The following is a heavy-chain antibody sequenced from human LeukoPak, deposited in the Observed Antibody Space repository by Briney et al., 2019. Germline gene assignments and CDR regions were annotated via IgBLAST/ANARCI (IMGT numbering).Heavy chain of an antibody. CDR2: INNSGST. CDR1: GGSFSGYY. CDR3: ERERKSRLSRGFDP. D-gene: IGHD2-8*01. J-gene: IGHJ5*02. Sequence: PAETLSLTCAVYGGSFSGYYWSWIRQPPGKGLEWIGEINNSGSTNYTPSLKSRVTISVDTSKNQFSLKLSSVTAADTAVYYCERERKSRLSRGFDPWGQGTLVTVSS. V-gene: IGHV4-34*01.